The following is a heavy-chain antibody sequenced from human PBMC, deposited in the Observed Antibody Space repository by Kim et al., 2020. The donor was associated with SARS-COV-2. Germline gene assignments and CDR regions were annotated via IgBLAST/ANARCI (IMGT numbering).Heavy chain of an antibody. Sequence: GESLKISCKGSGYSFTSYWIGWVRQMPGKGLEWMGIIYPGDSDTRYSPSFQGQVTISADKSISTAYLQWSSLKASDTAMYYCARLPLAYCGGDCYSRYSYYFDYWGQGTLVTVSS. CDR1: GYSFTSYW. J-gene: IGHJ4*02. D-gene: IGHD2-21*02. CDR3: ARLPLAYCGGDCYSRYSYYFDY. CDR2: IYPGDSDT. V-gene: IGHV5-51*01.